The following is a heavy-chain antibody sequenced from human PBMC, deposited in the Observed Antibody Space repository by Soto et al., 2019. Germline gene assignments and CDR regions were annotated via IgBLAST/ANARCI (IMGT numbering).Heavy chain of an antibody. J-gene: IGHJ4*02. Sequence: QLVQSGAEVKKPGASVKVSCKASGYTFTNYGISWVRQAPGQGLEWMGWIIAYNGNTNYEQKLQDRVTMTTDTSTNTAYMELRSLRSDDTAVYYCAGDSDHYDSSGYYSYDYWGQGTLVTVSS. CDR2: IIAYNGNT. D-gene: IGHD3-22*01. CDR1: GYTFTNYG. CDR3: AGDSDHYDSSGYYSYDY. V-gene: IGHV1-18*01.